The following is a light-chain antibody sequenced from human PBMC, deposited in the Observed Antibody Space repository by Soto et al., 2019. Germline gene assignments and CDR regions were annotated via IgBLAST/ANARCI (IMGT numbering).Light chain of an antibody. CDR2: AAS. CDR3: HQSYSTPPT. CDR1: QSISSY. Sequence: DIQMTQSPSSLSASVGDRVTITCRASQSISSYLNWYQQKPGKAPKLLIYAASSLQSGVPSRFSGSGSGTDFTLSICSLEPEDFASYYYHQSYSTPPTFGGGTKVEIK. V-gene: IGKV1-39*01. J-gene: IGKJ4*01.